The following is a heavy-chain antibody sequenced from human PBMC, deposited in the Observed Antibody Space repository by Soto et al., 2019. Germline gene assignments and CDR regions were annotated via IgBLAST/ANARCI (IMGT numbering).Heavy chain of an antibody. V-gene: IGHV1-2*02. Sequence: QVQLVQSRAEVKKPGASVNVSCKASGYTFTDYYIYWLRQAPGHGLEWMGWINPNSGATNYAHNFQGRVTMTGDTSIRAAYMELSRLSSDGTAVYYCAKDQGGYRASGMYVWGQGTTVTVSS. CDR3: AKDQGGYRASGMYV. D-gene: IGHD2-2*02. CDR1: GYTFTDYY. CDR2: INPNSGAT. J-gene: IGHJ6*02.